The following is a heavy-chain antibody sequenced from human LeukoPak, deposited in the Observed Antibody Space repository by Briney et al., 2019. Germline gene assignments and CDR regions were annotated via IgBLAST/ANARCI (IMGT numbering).Heavy chain of an antibody. D-gene: IGHD3-10*01. V-gene: IGHV3-23*01. CDR3: AKDFYGSGTYYGETDY. Sequence: PGGSLRLSCAASGFTFSSYGMTWVRQTPGKGLEWVSAISGSGDNTYYADSVKGRFSISRDNSKDTLYLLMKSLRAEDTAVYYCAKDFYGSGTYYGETDYWGRGIQVTVSS. J-gene: IGHJ4*02. CDR2: ISGSGDNT. CDR1: GFTFSSYG.